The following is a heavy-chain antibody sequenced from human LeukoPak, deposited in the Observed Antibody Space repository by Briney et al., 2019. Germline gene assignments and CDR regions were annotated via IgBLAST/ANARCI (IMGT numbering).Heavy chain of an antibody. CDR2: IWYDGTRK. J-gene: IGHJ6*03. Sequence: GGSLRLSCAASGFTFSSYAMHWVRQAPGKGLEWVAVIWYDGTRKYYADSVKGRFAISRDTSKNTLYLQMNSLRAEDTAVYYCARRVGYGKGRVYYYYYVDVWGKGATVTVSS. V-gene: IGHV3-33*08. CDR1: GFTFSSYA. D-gene: IGHD5-18*01. CDR3: ARRVGYGKGRVYYYYYVDV.